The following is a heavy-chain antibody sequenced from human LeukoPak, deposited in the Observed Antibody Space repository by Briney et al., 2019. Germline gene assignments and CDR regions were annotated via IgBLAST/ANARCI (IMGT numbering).Heavy chain of an antibody. V-gene: IGHV1-18*04. J-gene: IGHJ4*02. Sequence: GASVKVSCKASGYTFTGYYMHWVRQAPGQGLEWMGWISAYNGNTNYAQKLQGRVTMTADTSTSTAYMELRSLRSDDTAVYYCARDRERYCSGGSCYSNFDYWGQGTLVTVSS. CDR2: ISAYNGNT. D-gene: IGHD2-15*01. CDR1: GYTFTGYY. CDR3: ARDRERYCSGGSCYSNFDY.